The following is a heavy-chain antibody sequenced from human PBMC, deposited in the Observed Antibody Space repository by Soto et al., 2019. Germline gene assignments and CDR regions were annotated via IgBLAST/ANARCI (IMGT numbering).Heavy chain of an antibody. Sequence: QVHLVQSGAEVKKPGASVKVSCKASGYTFNRYAIHWVRQAPGQSLEGMGWISTSSGDTKYSEKIQGRATITRDTSASTAYLELGSLSSEDTAVYYCARAIQDCSGGSCGYYFDYWGQGTLVTVSA. V-gene: IGHV1-3*04. J-gene: IGHJ4*02. CDR2: ISTSSGDT. CDR3: ARAIQDCSGGSCGYYFDY. D-gene: IGHD2-15*01. CDR1: GYTFNRYA.